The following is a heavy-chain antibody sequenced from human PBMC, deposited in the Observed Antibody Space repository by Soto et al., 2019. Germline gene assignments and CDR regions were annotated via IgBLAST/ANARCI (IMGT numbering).Heavy chain of an antibody. J-gene: IGHJ5*02. CDR2: IYYSGST. Sequence: SETLSLTCTVSGGSISSYYWSWIRQPPGKGLEWIGYIYYSGSTNYNPSIKSRVTISVDTSKNQFSLKLSSVTAADTAVYYCARVAPYDSSGYPGLAWFDPWGQGTLVTVSS. D-gene: IGHD3-22*01. V-gene: IGHV4-59*12. CDR1: GGSISSYY. CDR3: ARVAPYDSSGYPGLAWFDP.